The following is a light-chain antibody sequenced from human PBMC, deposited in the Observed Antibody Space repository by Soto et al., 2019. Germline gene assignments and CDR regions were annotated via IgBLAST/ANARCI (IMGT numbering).Light chain of an antibody. J-gene: IGKJ1*01. CDR3: QQYGSSPWT. CDR1: QSVTSTH. Sequence: EIVLTQSPGTLSLSPGERATLSCRASQSVTSTHLAWYQQKPGQAPRLLIYGASSRTTGIPDRFIGSGSGTGFTLTISRLEPEDLAVYYCQQYGSSPWTFCQGTKGEIK. CDR2: GAS. V-gene: IGKV3-20*01.